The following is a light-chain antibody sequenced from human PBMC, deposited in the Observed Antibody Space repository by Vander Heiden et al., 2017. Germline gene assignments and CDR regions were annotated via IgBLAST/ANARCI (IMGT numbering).Light chain of an antibody. V-gene: IGKV3-20*01. J-gene: IGKJ2*03. CDR1: QSVRSSY. CDR2: GAA. Sequence: VLTHYPGTLSLSPGERATLSCRASQSVRSSYLAWYQQKPGQSPRLLIYGAASRATCSPDRFSGSGSGTDFTLTISRLEPEDFAVYYCQQYGSSPMYSFGQGTKLEIK. CDR3: QQYGSSPMYS.